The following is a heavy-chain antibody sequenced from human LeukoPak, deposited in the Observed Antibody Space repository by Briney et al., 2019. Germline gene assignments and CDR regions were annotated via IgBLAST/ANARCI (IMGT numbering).Heavy chain of an antibody. V-gene: IGHV3-30*18. D-gene: IGHD3-10*01. CDR3: AKDSVWFGDLLGSMDV. J-gene: IGHJ6*02. CDR2: ISYDGNDK. Sequence: GKSLRLSCVASGFTFSKYGMHWVRQAPGKGLEWVAVISYDGNDKYYADSVKGRFTISRDISKNTLYLQMDTLRTEDTAVYYCAKDSVWFGDLLGSMDVWGQGTTVTVSS. CDR1: GFTFSKYG.